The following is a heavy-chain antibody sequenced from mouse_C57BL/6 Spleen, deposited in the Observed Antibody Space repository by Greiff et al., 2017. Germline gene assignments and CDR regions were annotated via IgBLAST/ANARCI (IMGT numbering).Heavy chain of an antibody. J-gene: IGHJ2*01. D-gene: IGHD1-1*01. CDR2: IYPGDGDT. V-gene: IGHV1-80*01. CDR3: ARGEITTVVATYYFDY. Sequence: VKLMESGAELVKPGASVKISCKASGYAFSSYWMNWVKQRPGKGLEWIGQIYPGDGDTNYNGKFKGKATLTADKSSSTAYMQLSSLTSEDSAVYFCARGEITTVVATYYFDYWGQGTTLTVSS. CDR1: GYAFSSYW.